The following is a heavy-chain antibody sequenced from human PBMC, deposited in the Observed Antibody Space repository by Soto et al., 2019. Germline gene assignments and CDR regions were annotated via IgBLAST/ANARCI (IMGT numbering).Heavy chain of an antibody. CDR2: IIPLFGTP. Sequence: QVQLVQSGAEVRKPGSSLRVSCKSSGATFSTTGISWVRQAPGQGLEWMGGIIPLFGTPKYARKFQGRVSITAEESTNTVYMKLNSLRPDDAAVYYCARASRVICGGDPCYRLDSSFDSWGQGSLVIVSS. CDR1: GATFSTTG. D-gene: IGHD2-21*02. V-gene: IGHV1-69*01. CDR3: ARASRVICGGDPCYRLDSSFDS. J-gene: IGHJ5*01.